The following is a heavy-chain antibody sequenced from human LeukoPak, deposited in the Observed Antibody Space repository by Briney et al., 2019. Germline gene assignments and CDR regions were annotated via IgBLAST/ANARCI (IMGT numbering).Heavy chain of an antibody. CDR2: IYHSGST. V-gene: IGHV4-38-2*02. J-gene: IGHJ4*02. Sequence: SETLSLTCTVSGYSISSGYYWGWIRQPPGKGLEWIGSIYHSGSTYYNPSLKSRVTISVDTSKNQFSLKLSSVTAADTAVYYCARAPRYYYDSHFDYWGQGTLVTVSS. CDR1: GYSISSGYY. CDR3: ARAPRYYYDSHFDY. D-gene: IGHD3-22*01.